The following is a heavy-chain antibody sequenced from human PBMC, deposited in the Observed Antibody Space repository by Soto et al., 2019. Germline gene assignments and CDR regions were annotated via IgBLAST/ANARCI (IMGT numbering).Heavy chain of an antibody. J-gene: IGHJ3*01. D-gene: IGHD4-17*01. CDR3: GVHGEYEAFNF. V-gene: IGHV3-74*01. CDR1: GISFSRYW. CDR2: MGPDGSST. Sequence: GGSLRLSCAASGISFSRYWTHWVRQAPGKGLEWVSRMGPDGSSTSYADSVKGRFSIPRDDAKNTLSLQVNSLRAHDTAVYYCGVHGEYEAFNFWGQGTCLTVS.